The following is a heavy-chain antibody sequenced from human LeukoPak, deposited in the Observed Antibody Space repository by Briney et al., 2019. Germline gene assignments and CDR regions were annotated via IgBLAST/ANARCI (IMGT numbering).Heavy chain of an antibody. CDR1: GFTFSSYT. J-gene: IGHJ5*02. CDR2: LSGRGGST. V-gene: IGHV3-23*01. D-gene: IGHD2-21*02. Sequence: GGSPRPSCAASGFTFSSYTMSGGPQAPGKGLGWVSALSGRGGSTYYAASVKGRFTLSRDNSKNTLYLQMNSLRAEDTAVYYCAKSPVVVTAIGVSWFDLWGEGTRDTVSS. CDR3: AKSPVVVTAIGVSWFDL.